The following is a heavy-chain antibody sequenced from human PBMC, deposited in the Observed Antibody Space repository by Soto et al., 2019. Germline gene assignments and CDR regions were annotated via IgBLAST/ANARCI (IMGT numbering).Heavy chain of an antibody. J-gene: IGHJ4*02. D-gene: IGHD3-9*01. Sequence: QVQLQESGPGLVKPSQTLSLTCTVSGGSISSGGYYLSWIRQHPGKGLEWIGYIYYSGSTYYNPSLKSRVTISADTSKNQFSRNLSSVTAADTAVYYCARGADLVGYYFDYWGQGTMVTVSS. CDR3: ARGADLVGYYFDY. CDR2: IYYSGST. V-gene: IGHV4-31*03. CDR1: GGSISSGGYY.